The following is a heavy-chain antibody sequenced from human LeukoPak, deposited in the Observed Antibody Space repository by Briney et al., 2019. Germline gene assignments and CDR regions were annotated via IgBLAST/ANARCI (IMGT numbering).Heavy chain of an antibody. D-gene: IGHD3-22*01. CDR1: GGSISSYY. CDR2: IYYSGST. Sequence: PSETLSLTCTVSGGSISSYYWSWIRQPPGKGLEWIGYIYYSGSTNYNPSLKSRVTISVDTSKNQFSLKLSSVTAADTAVYYCARENTYDSSGYYRRYYFDYWGQGTLVTVSS. J-gene: IGHJ4*02. V-gene: IGHV4-59*01. CDR3: ARENTYDSSGYYRRYYFDY.